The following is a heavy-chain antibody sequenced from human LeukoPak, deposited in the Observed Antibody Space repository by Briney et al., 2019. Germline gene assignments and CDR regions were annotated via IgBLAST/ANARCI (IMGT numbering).Heavy chain of an antibody. J-gene: IGHJ6*02. Sequence: KTGGSLRLSCAASGFTFSDYYMSWIRQAPGKGLEWVSYISSSGSTIYYADSVKGRFTISRDNAKNSLYLQMNSLRAEDTAVYYCARDLSDTAYYYYYGMDVWGQGTTVTVSS. CDR3: ARDLSDTAYYYYYGMDV. CDR2: ISSSGSTI. CDR1: GFTFSDYY. V-gene: IGHV3-11*01. D-gene: IGHD5-18*01.